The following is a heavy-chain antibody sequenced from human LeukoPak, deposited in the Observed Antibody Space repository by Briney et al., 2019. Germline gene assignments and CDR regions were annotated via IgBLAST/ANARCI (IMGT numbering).Heavy chain of an antibody. D-gene: IGHD3-3*01. CDR1: GGSFSGYY. CDR3: ARQSDTIFGVVIYFDY. CDR2: INHSGST. V-gene: IGHV4-34*01. J-gene: IGHJ4*02. Sequence: PSETLSLTCAVYGGSFSGYYWSWIRQPPGKGLEWIGEINHSGSTNYNPTLKSRVTISVVTSKNQFSLKLSSVPAADTAVYYCARQSDTIFGVVIYFDYWGQGTLVTVSS.